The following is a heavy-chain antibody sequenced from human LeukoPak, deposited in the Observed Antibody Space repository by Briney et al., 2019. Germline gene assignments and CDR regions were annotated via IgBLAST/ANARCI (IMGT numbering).Heavy chain of an antibody. CDR3: ARDQDDILTGYYTYYFDY. CDR1: GYTFTGYY. V-gene: IGHV1-2*02. D-gene: IGHD3-9*01. Sequence: ASVKVSCKASGYTFTGYYMHWVRQAPGQGLEWMGWINPNSGGTNYAQKFQGRVTITRDTSISTAYMELSRLRSDDTAVYYCARDQDDILTGYYTYYFDYWGQGTLVTVSS. CDR2: INPNSGGT. J-gene: IGHJ4*02.